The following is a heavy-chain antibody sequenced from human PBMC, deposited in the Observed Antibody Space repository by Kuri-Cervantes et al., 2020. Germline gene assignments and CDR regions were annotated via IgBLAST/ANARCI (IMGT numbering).Heavy chain of an antibody. CDR2: IYSGGST. CDR1: GFTVSSNY. D-gene: IGHD1-26*01. J-gene: IGHJ4*02. CDR3: ARVRGGSYDY. Sequence: GESLKISCAASGFTVSSNYMSWVRQAPGKGLEWVSVIYSGGSTYYAGSVKGRFTISRDNSKNTLYLQMNGLRAEDTAVYYCARVRGGSYDYWGQGTLVTVSS. V-gene: IGHV3-53*05.